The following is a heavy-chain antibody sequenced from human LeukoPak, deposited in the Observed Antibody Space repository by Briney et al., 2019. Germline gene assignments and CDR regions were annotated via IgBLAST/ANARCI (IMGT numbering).Heavy chain of an antibody. CDR3: AREGVRKQLVLDY. V-gene: IGHV1-69*05. D-gene: IGHD6-6*01. CDR1: GGTLSSYA. J-gene: IGHJ4*02. Sequence: SVKVSCKASGGTLSSYAISWVRQAPGQGLEWMGQIIPVVGTANYAQKFQGRVTITTEESTSTACTGLSSMRSEDTAVYYCAREGVRKQLVLDYWGQGTLVTVSS. CDR2: IIPVVGTA.